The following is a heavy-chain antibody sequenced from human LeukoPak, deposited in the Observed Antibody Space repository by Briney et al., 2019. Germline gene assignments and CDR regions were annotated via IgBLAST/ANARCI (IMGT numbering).Heavy chain of an antibody. CDR3: ARLKLYFDFSTGNHYYFDS. CDR1: GGSTSSYY. D-gene: IGHD3-3*01. V-gene: IGHV4-59*08. CDR2: IYYSGST. J-gene: IGHJ4*01. Sequence: SETLSLTCSVSGGSTSSYYWSWIRQPPGKQLEWIGYIYYSGSTNYNPSLKSRVTISIDTSKNEFSLNLTSVTAADTAVYYCARLKLYFDFSTGNHYYFDSWGQGTLVIVSS.